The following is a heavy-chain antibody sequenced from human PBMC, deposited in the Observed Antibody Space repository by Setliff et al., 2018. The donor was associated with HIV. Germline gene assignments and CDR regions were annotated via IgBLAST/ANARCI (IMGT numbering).Heavy chain of an antibody. CDR2: IYYSGRT. V-gene: IGHV4-59*11. J-gene: IGHJ6*02. D-gene: IGHD3-10*01. Sequence: SETLSLTCTVSGGSISSHYWSWIRQPPGKGLEWIGSIYYSGRTNYNPSLKSRVTISVDTSQNLFSLRLRSVTAADTGVYYCARPGSSSYYYAMDVWGLGTTVTVSS. CDR3: ARPGSSSYYYAMDV. CDR1: GGSISSHY.